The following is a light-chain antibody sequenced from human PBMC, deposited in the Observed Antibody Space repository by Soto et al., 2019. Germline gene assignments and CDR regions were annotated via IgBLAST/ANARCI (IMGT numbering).Light chain of an antibody. J-gene: IGLJ1*01. CDR2: EVV. CDR3: KSYAGSNTYV. CDR1: KNDIGVYDF. V-gene: IGLV2-8*01. Sequence: LTQPPSASGSPGQSVTISCTGTKNDIGVYDFVSWYQHHPGKAPRLIIYEVVQRPSGVPDRFSGSKSGSTASLTVSGLQAADEADYFCKSYAGSNTYVFGSGTKVTVL.